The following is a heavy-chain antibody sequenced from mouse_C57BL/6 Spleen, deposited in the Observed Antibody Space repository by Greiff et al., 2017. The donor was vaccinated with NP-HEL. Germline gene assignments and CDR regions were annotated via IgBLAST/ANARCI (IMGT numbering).Heavy chain of an antibody. CDR1: GYTFTSYW. CDR2: IDPSDSET. V-gene: IGHV1-52*01. J-gene: IGHJ4*01. D-gene: IGHD4-1*01. CDR3: ARRNWDAMDY. Sequence: VQLQQPGAELVRPGSSVKLSCKASGYTFTSYWMHWVKQRPVQGLEWIGNIDPSDSETHYNQKFKDKATLTVDKYSSTAYMQLSSPTSEDSAVYYCARRNWDAMDYWGQGTSVTVSS.